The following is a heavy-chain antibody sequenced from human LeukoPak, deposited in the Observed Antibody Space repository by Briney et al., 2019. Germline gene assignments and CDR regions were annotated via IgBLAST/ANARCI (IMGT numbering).Heavy chain of an antibody. V-gene: IGHV3-23*01. J-gene: IGHJ4*02. Sequence: GGSLRLSCAASGFTFSSYAMSWVRQAPGKGLEWVSGISGSGGGTYYADSVKGRFTISRDNSKNTLYLQMNSLRVEDTAVYYCAKDRYSSSWYWDYWGQGTLITLSS. D-gene: IGHD6-13*01. CDR1: GFTFSSYA. CDR2: ISGSGGGT. CDR3: AKDRYSSSWYWDY.